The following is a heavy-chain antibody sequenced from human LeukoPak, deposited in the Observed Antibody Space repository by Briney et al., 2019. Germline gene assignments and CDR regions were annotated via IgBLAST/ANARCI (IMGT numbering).Heavy chain of an antibody. V-gene: IGHV4-4*07. CDR1: GDSISSYY. CDR3: ARNPYPEGSGWVRNYYYGMDV. Sequence: SETLSLTCTVSGDSISSYYWSWIRQPAGKGLEWIGRTYTSGSTNYNPSLKSRVTMSVDTSKNQFSLKLSSVTAADTAVYYCARNPYPEGSGWVRNYYYGMDVWGQGTTVTVSS. J-gene: IGHJ6*02. CDR2: TYTSGST. D-gene: IGHD6-19*01.